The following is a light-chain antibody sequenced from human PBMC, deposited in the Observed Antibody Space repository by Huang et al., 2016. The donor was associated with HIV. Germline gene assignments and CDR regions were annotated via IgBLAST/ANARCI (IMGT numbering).Light chain of an antibody. V-gene: IGKV3-15*01. CDR3: QQYNNWPPT. CDR2: GAS. CDR1: QSVSSN. Sequence: IVMTQSPATLSVSPGERATLSCRASQSVSSNLAWYQQNPGQAPRLLIHGASTRATGIPARFSGSGSGTEFTLTISSLQSEEFAVYYCQQYNNWPPTFGQGTKVEIK. J-gene: IGKJ1*01.